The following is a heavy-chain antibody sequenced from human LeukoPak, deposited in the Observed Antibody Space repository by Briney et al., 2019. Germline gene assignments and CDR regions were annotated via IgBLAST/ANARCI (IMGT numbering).Heavy chain of an antibody. CDR3: ARLYRTDYYYYGMDV. D-gene: IGHD4-11*01. Sequence: GGSLRLSCAASGFTFSSYSMNWVRQAPGKGLEWVSSISSSSSYIYYADSVKGRFTISRDNAKNSLYLQMNSLRAEDTAVYYCARLYRTDYYYYGMDVWGQGTTVTVSS. CDR2: ISSSSSYI. V-gene: IGHV3-21*01. CDR1: GFTFSSYS. J-gene: IGHJ6*02.